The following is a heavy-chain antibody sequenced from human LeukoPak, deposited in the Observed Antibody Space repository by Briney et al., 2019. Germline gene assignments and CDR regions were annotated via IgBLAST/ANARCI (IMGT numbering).Heavy chain of an antibody. CDR3: ATGYSYGPYYFDY. CDR2: INPSGGST. D-gene: IGHD5-18*01. J-gene: IGHJ4*02. Sequence: ASVKVSCKASGYTFTSYYMHWVRQAPGQGLEWMGIINPSGGSTSYAQKFQGRVTMTEDTSTDTAYMELSSLRSEDTAVYYCATGYSYGPYYFDYWGQGTLVTVSS. V-gene: IGHV1-46*01. CDR1: GYTFTSYY.